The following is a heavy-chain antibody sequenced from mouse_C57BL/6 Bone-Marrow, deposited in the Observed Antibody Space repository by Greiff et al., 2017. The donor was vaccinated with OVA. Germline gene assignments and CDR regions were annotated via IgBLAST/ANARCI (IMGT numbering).Heavy chain of an antibody. CDR2: IYPRSGNT. V-gene: IGHV1-81*01. J-gene: IGHJ3*01. Sequence: VQLQQSGAELARPGASVKLSCKASGYTFTSYGISWVKQRTGQGLEWIGEIYPRSGNTYYNEKFKGKATLTADKSSSKAYMELRSLTSEDSAVYFCARLPLTGTGFAYWGQGTLVTVSA. CDR1: GYTFTSYG. D-gene: IGHD4-1*01. CDR3: ARLPLTGTGFAY.